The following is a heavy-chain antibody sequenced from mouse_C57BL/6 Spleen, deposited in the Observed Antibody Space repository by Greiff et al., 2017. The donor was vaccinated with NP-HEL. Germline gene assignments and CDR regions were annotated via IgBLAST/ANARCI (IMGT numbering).Heavy chain of an antibody. J-gene: IGHJ3*01. Sequence: EVQLVESGGGLVKPGGSLKLSCAASGFTFSDYGMHWVRQAPEKGLEWVAYISSGSSTIYCADTVKGRFTISRDNAKNTLFLQMTSLRSEDTAMYYCATADYDGAWFAYWGQGTLVTVSA. CDR2: ISSGSSTI. CDR3: ATADYDGAWFAY. V-gene: IGHV5-17*01. D-gene: IGHD2-4*01. CDR1: GFTFSDYG.